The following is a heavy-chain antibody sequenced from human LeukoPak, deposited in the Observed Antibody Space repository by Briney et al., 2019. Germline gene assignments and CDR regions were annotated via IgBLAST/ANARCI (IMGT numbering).Heavy chain of an antibody. CDR3: TRVGEDIVVVPAATYYYYYYMDV. CDR1: GFTFTNNF. D-gene: IGHD2-2*01. V-gene: IGHV3-49*02. CDR2: IRSKAYGGTT. Sequence: GGSLRLSCAASGFTFTNNFMSWVRQAPGKGLEWVGFIRSKAYGGTTEYAASVKGRFTISRDDSKSIAYLQMNSLKTEDTAVYYCTRVGEDIVVVPAATYYYYYYMDVWGKGTTVTISS. J-gene: IGHJ6*03.